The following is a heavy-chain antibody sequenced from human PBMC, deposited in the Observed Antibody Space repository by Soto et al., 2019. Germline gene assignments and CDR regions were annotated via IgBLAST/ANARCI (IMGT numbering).Heavy chain of an antibody. D-gene: IGHD3-10*01. V-gene: IGHV3-30-3*01. CDR1: GFTFSSHS. Sequence: QVQLVESGGGVVQPGRSRRLSCAASGFTFSSHSIPWVRQAPGKGLEWVAVISYDVSIKYYADSVKGRFTISSDNSKNTAYLQMNSLRAEDTAVFYCAREWSTSGDLDYWGQGTLVSVSS. CDR2: ISYDVSIK. CDR3: AREWSTSGDLDY. J-gene: IGHJ4*02.